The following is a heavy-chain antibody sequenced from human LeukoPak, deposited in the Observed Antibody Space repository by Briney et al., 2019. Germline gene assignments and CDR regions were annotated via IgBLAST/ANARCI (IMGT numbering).Heavy chain of an antibody. CDR3: ARSWDARLNFDY. V-gene: IGHV3-66*02. CDR1: GFSFSTYA. D-gene: IGHD1-26*01. Sequence: GGSLRLSCAASGFSFSTYAMNWVRQAPGKGLGWVSVIYSGGDTYYADSVKGRFTISRDNSRNTLYLQMNSLRAEDTAVYYCARSWDARLNFDYWGQGTLVTVSS. J-gene: IGHJ4*02. CDR2: IYSGGDT.